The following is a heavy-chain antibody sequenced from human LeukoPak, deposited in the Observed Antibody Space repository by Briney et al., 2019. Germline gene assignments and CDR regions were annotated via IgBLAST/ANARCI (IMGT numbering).Heavy chain of an antibody. CDR2: LYYSGST. Sequence: SETLSLTCTVSGGSISSSSYYWGWIRQPPGKGLEWIGSLYYSGSTYYNPSLKSRVTISVDTSKNQFSLKLSSVTAADTAVYYCVRQGKMATAILPCDYWGQGTLVTVSS. CDR3: VRQGKMATAILPCDY. CDR1: GGSISSSSYY. V-gene: IGHV4-39*01. D-gene: IGHD5-24*01. J-gene: IGHJ4*02.